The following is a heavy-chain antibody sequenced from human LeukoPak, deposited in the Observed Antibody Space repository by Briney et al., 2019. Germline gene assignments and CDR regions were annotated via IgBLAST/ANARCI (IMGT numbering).Heavy chain of an antibody. CDR1: GGTFSSYA. CDR3: ARARAQWLGFYAFDI. D-gene: IGHD6-19*01. V-gene: IGHV1-69*04. J-gene: IGHJ3*02. CDR2: IIPILGIA. Sequence: SVKVSCKASGGTFSSYAISWVRQAPGQGLEWMGRIIPILGIANYAQKFQGRVTITADKSTSTAYMELSSLRSEDTAVYYCARARAQWLGFYAFDIWGQGTMVTVSS.